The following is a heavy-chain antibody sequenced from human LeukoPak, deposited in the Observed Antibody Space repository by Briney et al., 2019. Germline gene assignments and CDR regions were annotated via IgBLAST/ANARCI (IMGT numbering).Heavy chain of an antibody. CDR2: IIPIFGTA. J-gene: IGHJ4*01. CDR1: GGTFSSYA. D-gene: IGHD3-22*01. Sequence: ASVTVSCKASGGTFSSYAISWVRQAPGQGREWMGGIIPIFGTANYAQKFQGRVTITADESTSTAYMELSSLRSEDTAVYYCARGGYYYDSSGYSPIDYWGQATLVTVSS. V-gene: IGHV1-69*13. CDR3: ARGGYYYDSSGYSPIDY.